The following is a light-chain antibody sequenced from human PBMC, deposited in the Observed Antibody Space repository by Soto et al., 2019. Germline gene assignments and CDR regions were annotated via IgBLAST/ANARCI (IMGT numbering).Light chain of an antibody. Sequence: QSVLTQSPSASASLGASVKLTCTLISGHSSYAIAWHQQQPEKGPRYLMKLNSDGSHSKGDGIPDRFSGSSSGAERYLTISSLQSEDEADYYCQTWDTGNWVFGGGTQLTVL. V-gene: IGLV4-69*01. CDR2: LNSDGSH. CDR1: SGHSSYA. CDR3: QTWDTGNWV. J-gene: IGLJ3*02.